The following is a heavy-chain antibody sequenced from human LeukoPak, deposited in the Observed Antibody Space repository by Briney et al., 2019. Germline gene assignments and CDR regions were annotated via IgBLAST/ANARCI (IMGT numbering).Heavy chain of an antibody. CDR3: TTEMLY. CDR1: GFTFSNAW. J-gene: IGHJ4*02. V-gene: IGHV3-15*01. D-gene: IGHD2-8*01. Sequence: GGSLRLSCAASGFTFSNAWMNWVRQAPGKGLEWVGHIKSQTDGGTTDYAAPVRGRFTISRDDSKNTLYLQMNSLNTEDTAVYYCTTEMLYWGQGALVTASS. CDR2: IKSQTDGGTT.